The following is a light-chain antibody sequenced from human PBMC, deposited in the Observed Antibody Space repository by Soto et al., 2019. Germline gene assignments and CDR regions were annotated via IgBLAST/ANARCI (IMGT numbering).Light chain of an antibody. CDR2: AAS. CDR1: QSISSY. J-gene: IGKJ5*01. CDR3: KQSYSTPSIT. V-gene: IGKV1-39*01. Sequence: DIQMTQSPSSLSASVGDRVTITCRASQSISSYLNWFQQKPGKAPNLLIYAASSLQSGVPSRFSGSGSGTDFTLTINSLQPEDFATYYCKQSYSTPSITFGQGTRLEIK.